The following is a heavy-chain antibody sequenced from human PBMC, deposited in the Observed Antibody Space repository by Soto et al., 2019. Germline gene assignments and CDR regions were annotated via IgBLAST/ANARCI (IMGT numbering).Heavy chain of an antibody. V-gene: IGHV3-11*05. CDR3: ARDLGYCGGDCYVWCDP. D-gene: IGHD2-21*02. CDR1: GFTFSDYY. Sequence: QVQLVESGGGLVKPGGSLRLSCAASGFTFSDYYMSWIRQAPGKGLEWVSYISSSSSYTNYADSVKGRFTISRDNAKNSLYLQMNSLRAEDTAVYYCARDLGYCGGDCYVWCDPWGQGTLVTVSS. CDR2: ISSSSSYT. J-gene: IGHJ5*02.